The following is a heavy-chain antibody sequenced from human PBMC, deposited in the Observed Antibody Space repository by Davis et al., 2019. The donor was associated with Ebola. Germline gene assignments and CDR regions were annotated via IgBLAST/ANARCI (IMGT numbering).Heavy chain of an antibody. Sequence: SETLSLTCTLSGGSISTYFWSWIRQPPGKGLEWIGSIYYSGSTYYNPSLKSRVTISVDTSKNQFSLKLSSVTAADTAVYYCARQPSGYDCVDYWGQGTLVTVSS. J-gene: IGHJ4*02. V-gene: IGHV4-59*05. CDR1: GGSISTYF. CDR3: ARQPSGYDCVDY. CDR2: IYYSGST. D-gene: IGHD5-12*01.